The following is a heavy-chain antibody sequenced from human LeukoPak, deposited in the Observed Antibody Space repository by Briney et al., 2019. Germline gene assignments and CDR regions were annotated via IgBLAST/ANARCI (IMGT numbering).Heavy chain of an antibody. J-gene: IGHJ4*02. V-gene: IGHV1-69*01. D-gene: IGHD5-18*01. Sequence: SVKVSCKASGGTFSSYAISWVRQAPGQGLEWMGGIIPIFGTANYAQKFQGRVTITADESTSTAYMELSGLRSEDTAVYYCARDGTAMVTRGFYDYWGQGTLVTVSS. CDR1: GGTFSSYA. CDR3: ARDGTAMVTRGFYDY. CDR2: IIPIFGTA.